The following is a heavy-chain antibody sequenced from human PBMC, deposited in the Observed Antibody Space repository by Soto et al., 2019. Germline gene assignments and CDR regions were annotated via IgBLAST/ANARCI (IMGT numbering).Heavy chain of an antibody. J-gene: IGHJ4*02. D-gene: IGHD5-18*01. V-gene: IGHV3-66*04. CDR2: IYSGGST. Sequence: EVQVVESGGGLVQPGGSLRLSCAASGVTVSSNYMSWVRQAPGKGLEWVSVIYSGGSTYYADSVKGRFTISRDNSKNTLYLQMNSLRAEDTAVYYCARHGYNYGGGYFDYWGQGTLVTVSS. CDR1: GVTVSSNY. CDR3: ARHGYNYGGGYFDY.